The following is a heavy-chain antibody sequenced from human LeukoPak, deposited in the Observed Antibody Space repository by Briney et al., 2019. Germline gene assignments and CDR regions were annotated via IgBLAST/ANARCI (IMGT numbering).Heavy chain of an antibody. Sequence: GGSLRLSCAASGFTFSSYWMSWVRQAPGKGLEWVANIKQDGSEKYYVDSVKGRFTISRDNAKNSLYLQIKSLRAEDTVVYYCAREGSSSTPPFDYWGQGALVTVSS. CDR1: GFTFSSYW. CDR2: IKQDGSEK. J-gene: IGHJ4*02. CDR3: AREGSSSTPPFDY. D-gene: IGHD6-6*01. V-gene: IGHV3-7*01.